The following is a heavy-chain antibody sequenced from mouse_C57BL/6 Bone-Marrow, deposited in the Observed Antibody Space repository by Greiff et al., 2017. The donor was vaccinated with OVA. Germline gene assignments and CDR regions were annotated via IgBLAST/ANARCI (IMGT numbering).Heavy chain of an antibody. CDR2: IYPGSGST. J-gene: IGHJ3*01. CDR1: GYTFTSYW. Sequence: QVQLQQSGAELARPGASVKLSCKASGYTFTSYWITWVKQRPGQGLEWIGDIYPGSGSTNYNEKFKSKATLTVDTSSSTAYMQLSSLTSEDSAVYYCARGTAQATGFAYWGQGTLVTVSA. V-gene: IGHV1-55*01. CDR3: ARGTAQATGFAY. D-gene: IGHD3-2*02.